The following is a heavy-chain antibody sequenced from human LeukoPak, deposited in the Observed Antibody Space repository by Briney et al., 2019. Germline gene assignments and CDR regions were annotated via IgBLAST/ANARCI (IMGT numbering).Heavy chain of an antibody. D-gene: IGHD1-26*01. CDR1: GYSFTSYW. CDR3: ARREWEGLDFDY. J-gene: IGHJ4*02. V-gene: IGHV5-51*01. CDR2: IYPGDSDT. Sequence: GESLQISCQGSGYSFTSYWIGWGRPMPGKGRGWMGIIYPGDSDTRYSPAFQGQVTISAEKSISPAYLQWSSLKASDTAMYYCARREWEGLDFDYWGQGTLVTVSS.